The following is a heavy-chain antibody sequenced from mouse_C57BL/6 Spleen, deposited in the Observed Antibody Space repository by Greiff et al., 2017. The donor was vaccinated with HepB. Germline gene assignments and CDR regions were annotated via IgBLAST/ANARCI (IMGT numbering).Heavy chain of an antibody. J-gene: IGHJ2*01. D-gene: IGHD2-12*01. CDR2: ISDGGSYT. CDR3: ARQVTTFDY. Sequence: EVKLQESGGGLVKPGGSLKLSCAASGFTFSSYAMSWVRQTPEKRLEWVATISDGGSYTYYPDNVKGRFTISRDNAKNNLYLQMSHLKSEDTAMYYCARQVTTFDYWGQGTTLTVSS. V-gene: IGHV5-4*03. CDR1: GFTFSSYA.